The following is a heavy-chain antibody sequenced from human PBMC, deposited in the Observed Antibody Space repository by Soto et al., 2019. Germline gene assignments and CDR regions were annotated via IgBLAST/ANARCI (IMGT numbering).Heavy chain of an antibody. V-gene: IGHV4-31*03. CDR3: ARASSSSSAADY. Sequence: QVQLQESGPGLVKASQNLSLICSVSGESIRRGGYYWRWIRHHPGKGLEWIGYIYDSESAYYNPSLKSRVTISVYTSKNHFAMKLSSVTAADTAVYYCARASSSSSAADYWGQGTLITVSS. CDR2: IYDSESA. J-gene: IGHJ4*02. D-gene: IGHD6-6*01. CDR1: GESIRRGGYY.